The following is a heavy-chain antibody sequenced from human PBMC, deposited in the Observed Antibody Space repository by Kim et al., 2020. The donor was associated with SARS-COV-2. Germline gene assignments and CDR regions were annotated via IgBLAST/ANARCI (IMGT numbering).Heavy chain of an antibody. CDR3: AKALWFGELLGYGMDV. Sequence: GGSLRLSCAASGFTFSSYGMHWVRQAPGKGLEWVAVISYDGSNKYYADSVKGRFTISRDNSKNTLYLQMNSLRAEDTAVYYCAKALWFGELLGYGMDVWGQGTTVTVSS. CDR1: GFTFSSYG. D-gene: IGHD3-10*01. J-gene: IGHJ6*02. CDR2: ISYDGSNK. V-gene: IGHV3-30*18.